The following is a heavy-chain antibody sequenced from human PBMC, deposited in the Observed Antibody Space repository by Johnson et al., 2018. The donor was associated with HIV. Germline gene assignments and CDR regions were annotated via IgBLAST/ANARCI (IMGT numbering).Heavy chain of an antibody. V-gene: IGHV3-30*03. J-gene: IGHJ3*02. Sequence: QVQLVESGGGVVQPGRSLRLSCAASGFIFSSYGMHWVRQAPGKGLEWVAVIAADGSNDFYADSVKGRFTISRDHSKNTLYLQMNSLRPEDTAVYCCAREKGMTTIRDAFDIWGQGAMGTVSS. CDR2: IAADGSND. CDR1: GFIFSSYG. D-gene: IGHD5-24*01. CDR3: AREKGMTTIRDAFDI.